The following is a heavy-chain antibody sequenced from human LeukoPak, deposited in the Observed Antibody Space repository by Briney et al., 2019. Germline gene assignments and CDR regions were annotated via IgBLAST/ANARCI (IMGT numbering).Heavy chain of an antibody. V-gene: IGHV4-39*07. Sequence: PSETLSLTCTVSGGSISNSRYYWGWVRQPPGRGLEWIVGAYYSGSTYYNASLKSRVTISVDTSKKQFSLKLSSVTAADTAVYYCARGYSSSWNYFDYWGQGTLVTVSS. D-gene: IGHD6-13*01. CDR1: GGSISNSRYY. CDR3: ARGYSSSWNYFDY. CDR2: AYYSGST. J-gene: IGHJ4*02.